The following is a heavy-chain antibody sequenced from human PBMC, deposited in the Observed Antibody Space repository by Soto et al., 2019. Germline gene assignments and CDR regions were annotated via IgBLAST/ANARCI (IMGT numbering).Heavy chain of an antibody. CDR2: INHSGST. CDR3: PRGYYESSDYFVGSPIFDY. CDR1: GGSFSGYY. V-gene: IGHV4-34*01. Sequence: PSETLSLTCAVYGGSFSGYYWSWIRQPPGKGLEWIGEINHSGSTNYNPSLKSRVTISVDTSKNQFSLKLSSVTAADTAVYYCPRGYYESSDYFVGSPIFDYWGQGSLVTVSS. D-gene: IGHD3-22*01. J-gene: IGHJ4*02.